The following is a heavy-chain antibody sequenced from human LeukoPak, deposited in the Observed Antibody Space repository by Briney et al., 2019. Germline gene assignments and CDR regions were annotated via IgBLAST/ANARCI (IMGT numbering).Heavy chain of an antibody. CDR3: ARGGIAVVPAVADSLLSYYYYYMDV. Sequence: SETLSLTCTVSGGSISNYYWSWIRQPAGKGLEWIGRIYTSGSTNYNPSLKSRVTISVDTSRNQFSLKLSSVTAADTAVYYCARGGIAVVPAVADSLLSYYYYYMDVWGKGTTVTVSS. V-gene: IGHV4-4*07. CDR2: IYTSGST. J-gene: IGHJ6*03. D-gene: IGHD2-2*01. CDR1: GGSISNYY.